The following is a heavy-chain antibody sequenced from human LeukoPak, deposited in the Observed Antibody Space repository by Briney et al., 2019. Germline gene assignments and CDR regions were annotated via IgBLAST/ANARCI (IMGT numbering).Heavy chain of an antibody. J-gene: IGHJ6*04. CDR1: GYTFTSYA. V-gene: IGHV1-3*01. Sequence: GASVKVSCKASGYTFTSYAMHWVRQAPGQRLEWMGWINAGNGNTKYSQKFQGRVTITRDTSASTAYMELSSLRSEDTAVYYCARDPATGFKKAYYYYGMDVWGKGTTVTVSS. D-gene: IGHD5-12*01. CDR2: INAGNGNT. CDR3: ARDPATGFKKAYYYYGMDV.